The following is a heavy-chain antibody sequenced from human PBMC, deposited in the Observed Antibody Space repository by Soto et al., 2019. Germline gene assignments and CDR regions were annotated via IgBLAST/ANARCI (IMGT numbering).Heavy chain of an antibody. J-gene: IGHJ5*02. Sequence: QVQLVESGGGVVQPGRSLRLSCAASGFIFNEYGMHWVRQAPGKGLEWVAVIWYDGSNKYYADSVKGRFTFSRDNTKNTMSLQMNSLRVEDTAGYYCARWGWSGSNCHLNQRGFDLWGQGNLVTVSS. D-gene: IGHD3-3*01. CDR2: IWYDGSNK. CDR3: ARWGWSGSNCHLNQRGFDL. CDR1: GFIFNEYG. V-gene: IGHV3-33*01.